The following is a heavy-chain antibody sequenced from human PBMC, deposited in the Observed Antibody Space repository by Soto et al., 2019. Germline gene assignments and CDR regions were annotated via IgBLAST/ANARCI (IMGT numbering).Heavy chain of an antibody. CDR3: GSPPIVGATYDY. Sequence: EVQLLESGGGLVQPGGSLRLSCAASGFTFSNYAMSWARQAPGKGLQWVSSISANGGGTYYADSVKGRFTISRDNSKNTLYLQMNSLRVEDTAVYYCGSPPIVGATYDYWGQGTLVTVSS. D-gene: IGHD1-26*01. J-gene: IGHJ4*02. CDR1: GFTFSNYA. V-gene: IGHV3-23*01. CDR2: ISANGGGT.